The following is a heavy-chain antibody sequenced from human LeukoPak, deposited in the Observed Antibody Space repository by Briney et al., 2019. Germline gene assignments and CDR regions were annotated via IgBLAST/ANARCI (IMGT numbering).Heavy chain of an antibody. D-gene: IGHD1-26*01. CDR2: ISGSGGST. J-gene: IGHJ4*02. Sequence: GSLRLSCAASGFTFSSYAMSWVRQAPGKGLEWVSAISGSGGSTYYADSVKGRFTISRDNSKNTLYLQMNSLRAEDTAVYYCAKNWDVGPATDCWGQGTLVTVSS. V-gene: IGHV3-23*01. CDR3: AKNWDVGPATDC. CDR1: GFTFSSYA.